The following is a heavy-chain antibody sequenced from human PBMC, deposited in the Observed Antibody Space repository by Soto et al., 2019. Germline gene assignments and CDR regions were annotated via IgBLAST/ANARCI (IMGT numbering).Heavy chain of an antibody. CDR2: ISSSSTI. J-gene: IGHJ6*02. V-gene: IGHV3-48*01. CDR1: GFTFSSYS. D-gene: IGHD2-15*01. Sequence: WGSLRLSCAASGFTFSSYSMNWVRQAPGKGLEWVSYISSSSTIYYADSVKGRFTISRDNAKNSLYLQMNSLRAEDTAVYYCARGGGSRNYYYYYGMDVWGQGTTVTVSS. CDR3: ARGGGSRNYYYYYGMDV.